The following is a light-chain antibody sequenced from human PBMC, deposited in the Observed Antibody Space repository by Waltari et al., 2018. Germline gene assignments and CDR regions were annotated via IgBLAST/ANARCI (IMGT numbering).Light chain of an antibody. CDR3: AAWDDSLNGPV. V-gene: IGLV1-44*01. Sequence: WYQQVPGTAPKLLIYGTRERPSGVSNRLSGSKSGTSASLAISALQPEDEADYYCAAWDDSLNGPVFGTGTKVTVL. J-gene: IGLJ1*01. CDR2: GTR.